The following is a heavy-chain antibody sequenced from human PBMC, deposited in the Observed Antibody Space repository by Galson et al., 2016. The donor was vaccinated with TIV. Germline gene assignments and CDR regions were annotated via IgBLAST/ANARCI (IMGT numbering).Heavy chain of an antibody. J-gene: IGHJ4*02. CDR3: AGSDKDYVERAGFDY. D-gene: IGHD3-16*01. Sequence: SVKVSCKASGVIFSSNAFNWVRQAPGHGLEWVGGISPVFGTTNYAQRFQGRVTFTTDASKTTAHMELTSLTSEVTAVYYSAGSDKDYVERAGFDYWGQGTLVTVSS. CDR1: GVIFSSNA. V-gene: IGHV1-69*05. CDR2: ISPVFGTT.